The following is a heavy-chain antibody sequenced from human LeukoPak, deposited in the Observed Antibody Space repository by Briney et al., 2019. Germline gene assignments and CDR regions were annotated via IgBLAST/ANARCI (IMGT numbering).Heavy chain of an antibody. CDR3: ARGRPGNY. CDR2: IYYSGST. CDR1: GGSISSYY. Sequence: PSETLSLTCTVSGGSISSYYWSWIRQPPGKGLEWIGYIYYSGSTNYNPSLKSRVTISVDTSKNQFSLKLSSVTAADTAVYYCARGRPGNYWGQGTLVTVSS. J-gene: IGHJ4*02. D-gene: IGHD3-10*01. V-gene: IGHV4-59*01.